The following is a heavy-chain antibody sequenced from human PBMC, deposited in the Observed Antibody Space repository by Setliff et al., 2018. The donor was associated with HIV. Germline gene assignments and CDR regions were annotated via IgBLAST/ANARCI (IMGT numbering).Heavy chain of an antibody. CDR1: GGSISSDSYY. D-gene: IGHD3-10*01. Sequence: SETLSLTCTVSGGSISSDSYYWSWIRQPAGKGLEWIGRITASGNTNYNPSLKSRVTISLDTSENQFSLDLSSVTAADTAVYYCARDVFSLVRGVPRNWFDPWGQGTLVTVSS. J-gene: IGHJ5*02. V-gene: IGHV4-61*02. CDR2: ITASGNT. CDR3: ARDVFSLVRGVPRNWFDP.